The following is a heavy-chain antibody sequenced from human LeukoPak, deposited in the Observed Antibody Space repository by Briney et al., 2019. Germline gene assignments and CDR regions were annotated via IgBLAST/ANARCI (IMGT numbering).Heavy chain of an antibody. CDR2: ISSSTSYI. J-gene: IGHJ6*03. CDR1: GFTFSSYS. V-gene: IGHV3-21*01. CDR3: ARSAYNYGGYMDV. Sequence: GGSLRLSCAASGFTFSSYSRNWVRQAPGKGLEWVSSISSSTSYIYYADSVKGRFTISRDNAQNSLYLQMNSLRAEDTAVYYCARSAYNYGGYMDVWGKGTTVTVSS. D-gene: IGHD5-18*01.